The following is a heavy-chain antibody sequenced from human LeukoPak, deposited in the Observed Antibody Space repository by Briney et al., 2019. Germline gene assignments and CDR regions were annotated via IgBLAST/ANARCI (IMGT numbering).Heavy chain of an antibody. Sequence: PGGSLRLSCAASGFTFNNAWMTWVRQAPGKGLEWVDRIKSKTEGGTTDYAAPVKGRFTISRDDSKNTLYLQMNSLKTEDTGVYFCTTEFVDTASYWGQGTLVTVSS. D-gene: IGHD5-18*01. CDR3: TTEFVDTASY. J-gene: IGHJ4*02. CDR2: IKSKTEGGTT. CDR1: GFTFNNAW. V-gene: IGHV3-15*07.